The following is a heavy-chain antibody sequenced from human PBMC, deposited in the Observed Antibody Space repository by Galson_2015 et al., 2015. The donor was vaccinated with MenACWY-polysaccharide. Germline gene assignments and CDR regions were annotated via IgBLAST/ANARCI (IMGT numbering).Heavy chain of an antibody. D-gene: IGHD4-17*01. Sequence: SETLSLTCTVSGGSISISYWSWIRQPPGQGLEWIGYIYYSGSTNYNPSLKSRVTISVDTSKNQFSLTLSSATAADTAVYYCARALGTTVTLDEAFDIWGQGTMVTVAS. CDR1: GGSISISY. J-gene: IGHJ3*02. CDR2: IYYSGST. CDR3: ARALGTTVTLDEAFDI. V-gene: IGHV4-59*01.